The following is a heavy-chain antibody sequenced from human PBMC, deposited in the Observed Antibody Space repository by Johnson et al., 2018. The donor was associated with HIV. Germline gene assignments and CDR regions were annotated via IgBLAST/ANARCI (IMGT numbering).Heavy chain of an antibody. CDR2: ILYDGSNK. CDR3: AKDTGGNSGSDAFYI. Sequence: QVQLVESGGGVVQPGGSLRLSCAASGFTFSNYGMHWVRQAPGKGLEWVAVILYDGSNKYYADSVKGRFTISRDNSKNTLYLQMNSLRAEDTAVYYCAKDTGGNSGSDAFYIWGQGTMVTVSS. CDR1: GFTFSNYG. V-gene: IGHV3-30*18. J-gene: IGHJ3*02. D-gene: IGHD4-23*01.